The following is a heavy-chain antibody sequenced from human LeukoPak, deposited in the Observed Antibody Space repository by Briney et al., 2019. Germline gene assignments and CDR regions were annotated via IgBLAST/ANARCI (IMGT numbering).Heavy chain of an antibody. CDR2: IYHSGST. CDR1: GYSISSGYY. V-gene: IGHV4-38-2*02. Sequence: SETLSLTCTVSGYSISSGYYWGWIRQPPGKGLEWIGSIYHSGSTYYNPSLKSRGTISVDASKNQFSLKLSSVTAADTAVYYCARNTTSYCSSTSCAPHNWFDPWGQGTLVTVSS. J-gene: IGHJ5*02. D-gene: IGHD2-2*01. CDR3: ARNTTSYCSSTSCAPHNWFDP.